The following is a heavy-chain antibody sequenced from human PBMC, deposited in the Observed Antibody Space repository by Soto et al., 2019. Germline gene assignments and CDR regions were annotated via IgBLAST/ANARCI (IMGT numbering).Heavy chain of an antibody. Sequence: GGSLRLSCTASGFTFGDYAMSWFRQAPGKGLEWVGFIRSKAYGGTTEYAASVKGRFTISRDDSKSIAYLQMNSLKTEDTAVYYCTRVAIFTNWGSRDAFDIWGQGTMVTVSS. J-gene: IGHJ3*02. CDR1: GFTFGDYA. CDR3: TRVAIFTNWGSRDAFDI. CDR2: IRSKAYGGTT. V-gene: IGHV3-49*03. D-gene: IGHD7-27*01.